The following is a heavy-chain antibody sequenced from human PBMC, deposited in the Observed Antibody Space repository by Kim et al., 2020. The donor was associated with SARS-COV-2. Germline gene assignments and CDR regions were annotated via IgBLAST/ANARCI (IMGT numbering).Heavy chain of an antibody. CDR2: ISAYNGNT. V-gene: IGHV1-18*04. CDR1: GYTFTSYG. CDR3: ARGYCSSTSCPRFDY. Sequence: ASVKVFCKASGYTFTSYGISWVRQAPGQGLEWMGWISAYNGNTNYAQKLQGRVIMTTDTSTSTAYMELRSLRSDDTAVYYCARGYCSSTSCPRFDYWGQGTLVTVSS. D-gene: IGHD2-2*01. J-gene: IGHJ4*02.